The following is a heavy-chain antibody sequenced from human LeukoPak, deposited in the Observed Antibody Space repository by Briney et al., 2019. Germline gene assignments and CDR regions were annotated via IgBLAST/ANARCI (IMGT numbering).Heavy chain of an antibody. Sequence: GGSLRLSCAASGFTVSSNYMSWVGQAPGKGLEWVSVIYSDSGGSTYYADSVKGRFTMSRDNSKNTLYLHMNSLRAEDTAVYYCARGFTHDYGDYFGSWGQGTLVTVSS. CDR2: IYSDSGGST. CDR1: GFTVSSNY. J-gene: IGHJ4*02. V-gene: IGHV3-66*01. D-gene: IGHD4-17*01. CDR3: ARGFTHDYGDYFGS.